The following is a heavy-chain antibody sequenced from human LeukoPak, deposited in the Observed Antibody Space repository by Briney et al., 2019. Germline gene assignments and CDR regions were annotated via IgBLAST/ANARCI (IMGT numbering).Heavy chain of an antibody. V-gene: IGHV1-8*01. CDR1: GYTFTSYD. J-gene: IGHJ4*02. Sequence: ASVKVSCKASGYTFTSYDINWVRQATGQGLEWMGWMNPNSGNTGYAQKFQGRVTMTRNTSISTAYMELSSLRSEDTAVYYCARGLWLARRDSSGAYWGQGTLVTVSS. CDR3: ARGLWLARRDSSGAY. D-gene: IGHD3-22*01. CDR2: MNPNSGNT.